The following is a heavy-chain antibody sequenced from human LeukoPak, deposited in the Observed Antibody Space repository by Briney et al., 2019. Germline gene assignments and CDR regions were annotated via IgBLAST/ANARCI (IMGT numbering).Heavy chain of an antibody. CDR1: GFTFSSYA. D-gene: IGHD1-26*01. CDR3: AKDLYSGGYLPLDFDY. Sequence: GGSLRLSCAASGFTFSSYAMSWVRQAPGKGLEWVSAISGSGGSTYYADSVKGRFTISRDNSKNTLYLQMNSLRAEDTAVYYCAKDLYSGGYLPLDFDYWGQGTLVTVSS. J-gene: IGHJ4*02. CDR2: ISGSGGST. V-gene: IGHV3-23*01.